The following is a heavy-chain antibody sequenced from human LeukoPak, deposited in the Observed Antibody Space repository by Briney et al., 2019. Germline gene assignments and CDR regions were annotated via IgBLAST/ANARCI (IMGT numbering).Heavy chain of an antibody. V-gene: IGHV3-48*03. D-gene: IGHD5-18*01. CDR1: GFTFSSYE. Sequence: GGSLRLSCAASGFTFSSYEMNWVREALGRGRGWVSYISRGVSTIFYAVSVKGRFTISRDNAKNSLYLQMNSLRAEDTAVYYCARDARGYSYGYGRYGMDVWGQGTTVTVSS. CDR3: ARDARGYSYGYGRYGMDV. J-gene: IGHJ6*02. CDR2: ISRGVSTI.